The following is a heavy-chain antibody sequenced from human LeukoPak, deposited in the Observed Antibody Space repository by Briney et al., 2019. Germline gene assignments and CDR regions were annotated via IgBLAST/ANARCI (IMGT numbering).Heavy chain of an antibody. CDR3: ARGRATYDFWSGYLFDY. V-gene: IGHV4-34*01. Sequence: SETLSLTCVVYDGSFSGYYWSWIRQPPGKGLEWIAEIDQSGTTNYSPSLKSRVTISVDTSKNQFSLKLSSVTAADTAVYYCARGRATYDFWSGYLFDYWGQGTLVTVSS. D-gene: IGHD3-3*01. CDR1: DGSFSGYY. J-gene: IGHJ4*02. CDR2: IDQSGTT.